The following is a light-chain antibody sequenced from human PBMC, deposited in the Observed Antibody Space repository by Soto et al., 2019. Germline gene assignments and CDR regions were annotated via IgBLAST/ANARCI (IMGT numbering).Light chain of an antibody. CDR2: DAS. J-gene: IGKJ5*01. CDR1: QSVSSY. Sequence: EIVLTQSPATLSLSPGERATLSCRASQSVSSYLAWYQQKPGQAPRLLIYDASNRATGIPARFSGSGSGTDSTLTISSLEPEDFAIYYCQQRSNWPPITFGQRTRLEIK. CDR3: QQRSNWPPIT. V-gene: IGKV3-11*01.